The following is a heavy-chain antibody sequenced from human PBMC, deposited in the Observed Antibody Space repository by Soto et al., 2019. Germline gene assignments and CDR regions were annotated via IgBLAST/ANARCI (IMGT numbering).Heavy chain of an antibody. CDR2: IYYSGRT. D-gene: IGHD2-21*02. J-gene: IGHJ4*02. Sequence: SSETLSLTCIVSGESISSSSYYWGWIRQPPGKGLEWIGSIYYSGRTYYNPSFKSRVTISIDTSKNQFSLKLSSVTATDTAVYYCARQRTTVVTQAYFDHWGPGALVTVSS. V-gene: IGHV4-39*01. CDR1: GESISSSSYY. CDR3: ARQRTTVVTQAYFDH.